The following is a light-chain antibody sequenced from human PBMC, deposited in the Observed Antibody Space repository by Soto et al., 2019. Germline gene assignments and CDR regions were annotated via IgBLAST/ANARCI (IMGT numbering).Light chain of an antibody. CDR2: AAS. CDR1: QSISSY. J-gene: IGKJ3*01. CDR3: QQSYSTPFA. V-gene: IGKV1-39*01. Sequence: DIQMTQSPSSLSASVGDRDTITCRASQSISSYLNWYQQNTGKDPKLLIYAASSLQSGVPSRLSVRGSRPDVTLTISSLQPEDFATYYCQQSYSTPFAFGPGTKVDIQ.